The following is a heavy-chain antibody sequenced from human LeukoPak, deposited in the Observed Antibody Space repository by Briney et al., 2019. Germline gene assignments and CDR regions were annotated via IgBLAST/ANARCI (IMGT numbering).Heavy chain of an antibody. CDR3: ARSPVCSGGSCPNDY. Sequence: PGGSLRLSCAASGFTFSSYWMTWVRQAPGRGLEWVANIKQDGSEKYYVDSVKGRFTISRDNAKNTLYLQMNSLRAEDTAVYYCARSPVCSGGSCPNDYWGQGTLVTVSS. CDR1: GFTFSSYW. D-gene: IGHD2-15*01. CDR2: IKQDGSEK. J-gene: IGHJ4*02. V-gene: IGHV3-7*02.